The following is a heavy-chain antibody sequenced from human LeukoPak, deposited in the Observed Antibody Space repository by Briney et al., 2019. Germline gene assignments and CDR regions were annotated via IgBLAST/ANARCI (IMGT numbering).Heavy chain of an antibody. D-gene: IGHD3-3*01. CDR2: IYHSGST. V-gene: IGHV4-30-2*01. CDR3: ATGHITIFGVVFDY. Sequence: PSETLSLTCTVSGGSISSGGYYWSWIRQPPGKGLEWIGYIYHSGSTYYNPSLKSRVTISVDRSKNQFSLKLSSVTAADTAVYYCATGHITIFGVVFDYWGQGTLVTVSS. J-gene: IGHJ4*02. CDR1: GGSISSGGYY.